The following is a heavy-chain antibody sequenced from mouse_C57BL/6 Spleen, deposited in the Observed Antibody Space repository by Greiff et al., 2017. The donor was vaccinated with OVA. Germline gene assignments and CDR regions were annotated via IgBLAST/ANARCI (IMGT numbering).Heavy chain of an antibody. Sequence: VQLQQSGPELVKPGASVKISCKASGYSFTGYYMHWVKQSSEKSLEWIGEINPSTGGTSYNQKFKGKATLTVDKSSSTAYMQLKSLTSEDSAVYYCTRPTGDYFDYWGQGTTLTVSS. CDR2: INPSTGGT. J-gene: IGHJ2*01. CDR1: GYSFTGYY. V-gene: IGHV1-43*01. CDR3: TRPTGDYFDY. D-gene: IGHD4-1*02.